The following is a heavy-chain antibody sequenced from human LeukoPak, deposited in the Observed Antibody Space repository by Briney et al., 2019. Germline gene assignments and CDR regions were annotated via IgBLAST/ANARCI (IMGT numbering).Heavy chain of an antibody. D-gene: IGHD3-3*01. J-gene: IGHJ6*03. CDR2: FDPEDGET. V-gene: IGHV1-24*01. CDR1: GYTLTELS. Sequence: ASVKVSCKVSGYTLTELSMHWVRQAPGKGLEWMGGFDPEDGETIYAQKFQGRVTMTRDTSTSTVYMELSSLRSEDTAVYYCARDATYYDFWSGAAHYYYYMDVWGKGTTVTVSS. CDR3: ARDATYYDFWSGAAHYYYYMDV.